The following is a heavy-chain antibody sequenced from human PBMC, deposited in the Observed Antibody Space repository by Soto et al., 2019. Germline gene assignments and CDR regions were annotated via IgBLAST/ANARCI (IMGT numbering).Heavy chain of an antibody. CDR2: IYSGGST. D-gene: IGHD2-21*02. CDR1: GFTVSSNY. V-gene: IGHV3-53*01. Sequence: GGSLRLSCAASGFTVSSNYMGWVRQAPGKGLEWVSVIYSGGSTYYADSVKGRFTISRDNSKNTLYLQMNSLRAEDTAVYYCARAELAYCGGDCYPNGMDVWGQGTTVTVSS. J-gene: IGHJ6*02. CDR3: ARAELAYCGGDCYPNGMDV.